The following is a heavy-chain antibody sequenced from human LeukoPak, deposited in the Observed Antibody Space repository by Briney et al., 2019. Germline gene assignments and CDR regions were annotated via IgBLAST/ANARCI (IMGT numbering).Heavy chain of an antibody. CDR2: IYYSGST. CDR1: GGSISSSSYY. CDR3: ARDGPGYSSGWYWFDP. D-gene: IGHD6-19*01. J-gene: IGHJ5*02. Sequence: SETLSLTCTVFGGSISSSSYYWGWIRQPPGKGLEWIGYIYYSGSTNYNPSLKSRVTISVDTSKNQFSLKLSSVTAADTAVYYCARDGPGYSSGWYWFDPWGQGTLVTVSS. V-gene: IGHV4-61*01.